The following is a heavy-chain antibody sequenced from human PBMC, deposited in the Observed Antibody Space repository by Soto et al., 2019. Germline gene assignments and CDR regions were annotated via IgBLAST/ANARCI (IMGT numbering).Heavy chain of an antibody. CDR3: AKEDIVVVPAAITYYYYGMDV. CDR2: IIPIFGTA. V-gene: IGHV1-69*13. CDR1: GGTFSSYA. D-gene: IGHD2-2*02. J-gene: IGHJ6*02. Sequence: GASVKVSCKASGGTFSSYAISWVRQAPGQGLEWMGGIIPIFGTANYAQKFQGRVMITADESTSTAYMELSSLRSEDTAVYYCAKEDIVVVPAAITYYYYGMDVWGQGTTVTVSS.